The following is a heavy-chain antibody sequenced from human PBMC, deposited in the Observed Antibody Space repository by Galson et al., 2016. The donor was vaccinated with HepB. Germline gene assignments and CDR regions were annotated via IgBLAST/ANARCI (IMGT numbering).Heavy chain of an antibody. CDR3: ARSLGSGDYYIFDS. V-gene: IGHV5-51*01. J-gene: IGHJ4*02. Sequence: GEEEKKAGESLKISCKGSGYSFTTHWIGWVRQMPGTGLEWMGIIYPGDSDTRYRPSFQGQVTISVDKSISTVYLQWSSLKASAAAIDYCARSLGSGDYYIFDSWGQGTLVTVSS. D-gene: IGHD3-10*01. CDR2: IYPGDSDT. CDR1: GYSFTTHW.